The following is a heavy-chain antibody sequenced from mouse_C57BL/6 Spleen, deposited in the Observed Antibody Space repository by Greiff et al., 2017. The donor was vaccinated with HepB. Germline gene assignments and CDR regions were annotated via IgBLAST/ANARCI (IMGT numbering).Heavy chain of an antibody. CDR2: IYPSDSET. Sequence: QVQLQQPGAELVRPGSSVKLSCKASGYTFTSYWMDWVKQRPGQGLEWIGNIYPSDSETNYNQKFKDKATLTVDKSSRPAYMQLSSLTSEDSAVYYCERTYSGSSSWFAYWSQGTLVTVSA. CDR3: ERTYSGSSSWFAY. V-gene: IGHV1-61*01. CDR1: GYTFTSYW. J-gene: IGHJ3*01. D-gene: IGHD1-1*01.